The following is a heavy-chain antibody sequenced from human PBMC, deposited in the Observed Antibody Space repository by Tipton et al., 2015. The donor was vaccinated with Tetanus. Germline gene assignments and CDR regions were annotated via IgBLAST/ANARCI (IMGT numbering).Heavy chain of an antibody. D-gene: IGHD5-18*01. CDR1: GYTFTSYG. J-gene: IGHJ6*02. Sequence: QLVQSGAEVKKPGASVKVSCRASGYTFTSYGISWVRQAPGQGLEWMGWISAYNGNTNYAQKLQGRVTMTTDTSTSTAYMEMRSLRSDDTAVYYCARGASYGPDYYYGMDVWGQGTTVTVSS. CDR3: ARGASYGPDYYYGMDV. CDR2: ISAYNGNT. V-gene: IGHV1-18*01.